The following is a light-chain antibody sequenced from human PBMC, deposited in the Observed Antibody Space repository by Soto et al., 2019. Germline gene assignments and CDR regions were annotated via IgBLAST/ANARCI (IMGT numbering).Light chain of an antibody. CDR3: QSYDSSLSGAV. V-gene: IGLV1-40*01. CDR2: GNS. CDR1: SSNIGAGYD. Sequence: QSALTQPPSVSGAPGQRVTISCTGSSSNIGAGYDVHWYQQLPGTAPKLLIYGNSNRPSGVPDRFSGSKSGTSASLAITGLQAEDAADYYCQSYDSSLSGAVFGGGTQLTVL. J-gene: IGLJ7*01.